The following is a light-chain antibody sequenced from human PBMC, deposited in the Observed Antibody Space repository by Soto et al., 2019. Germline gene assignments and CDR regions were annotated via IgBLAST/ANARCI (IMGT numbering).Light chain of an antibody. CDR1: QGISNW. CDR2: ATS. CDR3: QQSSSFPLT. V-gene: IGKV1-12*01. Sequence: DIQITQSPSFVSSSVGDRVSITCLSSQGISNWLAWYQQKPGKAPKLLIYATSNLQGGVPSRFSGSGSGTDFTLTIGSLQPEDSATYYCQQSSSFPLTFGPGTKVDIX. J-gene: IGKJ3*01.